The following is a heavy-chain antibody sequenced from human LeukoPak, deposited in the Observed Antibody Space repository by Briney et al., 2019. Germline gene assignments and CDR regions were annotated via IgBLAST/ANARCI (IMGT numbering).Heavy chain of an antibody. Sequence: GGSLRLSCAASGFTFSSYAMSWVRQAPGKGLEWVSAISGSGGSTYYADSVKGRFTVSRDNAKNSLYLQMNSLRAEDTAVYYCARDFGSTRNDYWGQGTLVTVSS. D-gene: IGHD2-2*01. CDR3: ARDFGSTRNDY. V-gene: IGHV3-23*01. CDR1: GFTFSSYA. J-gene: IGHJ4*02. CDR2: ISGSGGST.